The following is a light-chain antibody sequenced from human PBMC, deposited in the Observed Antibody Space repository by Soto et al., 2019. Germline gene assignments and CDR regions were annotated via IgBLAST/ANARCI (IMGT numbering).Light chain of an antibody. CDR3: SSYTGDYTLM. Sequence: QSALTQPASVSGSPGQSIAISCTGTRSDVGAYNYVSWYQQHPGKAPKLIIYETTKRPSGVSNRFSGSKSGNTASLTISGLQAEDEAHYHCSSYTGDYTLMFAGGTKLTVL. J-gene: IGLJ3*02. CDR2: ETT. V-gene: IGLV2-14*01. CDR1: RSDVGAYNY.